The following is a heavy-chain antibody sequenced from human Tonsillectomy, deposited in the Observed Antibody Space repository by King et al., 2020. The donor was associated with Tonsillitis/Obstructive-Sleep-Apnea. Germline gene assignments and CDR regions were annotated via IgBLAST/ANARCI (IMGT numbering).Heavy chain of an antibody. Sequence: VQLQQWGAGLLKPSETLSLTCAVYGGPFRGYYCSWIREPPGKRLAWIGAINHSGSTNYNPSLNSRVTISVDTSKNQFYLKLCSVTAADTAVYYCARGHTAMWYFDYWGQGTLVTVSS. CDR2: INHSGST. D-gene: IGHD5-18*01. J-gene: IGHJ4*02. CDR3: ARGHTAMWYFDY. CDR1: GGPFRGYY. V-gene: IGHV4-34*01.